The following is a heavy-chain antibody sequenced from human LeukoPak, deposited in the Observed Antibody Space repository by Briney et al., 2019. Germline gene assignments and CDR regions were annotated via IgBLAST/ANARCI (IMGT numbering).Heavy chain of an antibody. Sequence: PGRSLRLSCAASGFTFSSYGMHWVRQAPGKGLEWVAVIWYDGSNKYYADSVKGRFTISRDNSKNTLYLQMNSLRAEDTAVYYCAKTSSGWYDLDYWGQGTLVTVSS. CDR3: AKTSSGWYDLDY. J-gene: IGHJ4*02. V-gene: IGHV3-33*06. D-gene: IGHD6-19*01. CDR2: IWYDGSNK. CDR1: GFTFSSYG.